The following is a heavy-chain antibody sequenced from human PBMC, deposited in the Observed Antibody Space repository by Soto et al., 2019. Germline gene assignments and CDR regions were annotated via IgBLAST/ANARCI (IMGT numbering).Heavy chain of an antibody. D-gene: IGHD3-10*01. Sequence: GASVKVSCKASGYTFTSYGISWVRQAPGQGLEWMGWISAYNGNTNYSQKFQGRITITRDTSASTAYMELSSLRSEDTAVYYCARDSGSPWGPGILVTVSS. J-gene: IGHJ5*02. CDR1: GYTFTSYG. CDR3: ARDSGSP. CDR2: ISAYNGNT. V-gene: IGHV1-18*01.